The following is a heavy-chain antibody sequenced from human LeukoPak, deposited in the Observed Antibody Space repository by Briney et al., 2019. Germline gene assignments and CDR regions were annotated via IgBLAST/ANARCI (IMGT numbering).Heavy chain of an antibody. V-gene: IGHV1-18*01. Sequence: ASVKVSCKASGYTFTSYGISWVRQAPGQGLEWMGWISAYNGNTNYAQKLQGRVTMTTDTSTSTAYMELRSLGSDDTAVYYCARDRTYYDYVWGSYRPFGFGYWGQGTLVTVSS. CDR1: GYTFTSYG. CDR2: ISAYNGNT. J-gene: IGHJ4*02. D-gene: IGHD3-16*02. CDR3: ARDRTYYDYVWGSYRPFGFGY.